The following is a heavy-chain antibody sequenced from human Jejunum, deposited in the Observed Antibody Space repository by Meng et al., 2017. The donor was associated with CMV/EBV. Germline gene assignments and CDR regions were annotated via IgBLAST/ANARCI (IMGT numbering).Heavy chain of an antibody. J-gene: IGHJ4*02. CDR3: ARGLDTSGYYSFFDF. V-gene: IGHV4-4*02. CDR1: RASIPGPAW. D-gene: IGHD3-22*01. CDR2: ISPPGST. Sequence: SRASIPGPAWWNWVRPPPGEGLACIWEISPPGSTNSHPSLKSRVTISAAKSKNQFSLNLNSVTAADTAIYYCARGLDTSGYYSFFDFWGQGTLVTVSS.